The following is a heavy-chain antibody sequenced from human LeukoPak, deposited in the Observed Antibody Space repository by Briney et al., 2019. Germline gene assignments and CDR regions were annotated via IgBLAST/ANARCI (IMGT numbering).Heavy chain of an antibody. Sequence: SETLSLTCAVSGASLSGYYWSWIRQSPGKGLEWIGEMNHGGFTNYNPSLKRRVTISVDTSRNQIALRLSSLTAADTAVYFCARSHLWPSGTFDIWGQGTVVAVSS. J-gene: IGHJ3*02. D-gene: IGHD5-18*01. CDR3: ARSHLWPSGTFDI. CDR1: GASLSGYY. V-gene: IGHV4-34*01. CDR2: MNHGGFT.